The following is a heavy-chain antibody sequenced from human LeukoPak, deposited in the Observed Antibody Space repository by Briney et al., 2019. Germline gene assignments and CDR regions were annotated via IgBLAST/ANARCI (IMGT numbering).Heavy chain of an antibody. CDR1: GFTFSNVY. CDR2: IKPKTDGETT. J-gene: IGHJ4*02. CDR3: ITPLPYSAQ. Sequence: GGSLRLSCAASGFTFSNVYMNWVRQAPGKGLEWVGRIKPKTDGETTEYAAPVKGRFSISRDDSKNMLYLQMNSLKTEDTAVYYCITPLPYSAQGGQGTLVTVSS. D-gene: IGHD2-21*01. V-gene: IGHV3-15*07.